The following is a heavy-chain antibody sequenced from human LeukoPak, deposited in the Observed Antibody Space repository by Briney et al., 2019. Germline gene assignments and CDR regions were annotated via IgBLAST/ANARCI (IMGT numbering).Heavy chain of an antibody. Sequence: SETLSLTCTVSGGSISSSDYYWGWIRQPPGKGLEWIGEIYHSGSTNYNPSLKSRVTISVDKSKNQFSLKLSSVTAADTAVYYCARVLTAEALDYWGQGTLVTVSS. CDR1: GGSISSSDYY. CDR3: ARVLTAEALDY. V-gene: IGHV4-39*07. J-gene: IGHJ4*02. CDR2: IYHSGST. D-gene: IGHD3-9*01.